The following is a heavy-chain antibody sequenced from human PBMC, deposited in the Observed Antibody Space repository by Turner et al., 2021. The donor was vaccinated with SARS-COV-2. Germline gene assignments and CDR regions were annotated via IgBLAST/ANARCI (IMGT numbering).Heavy chain of an antibody. D-gene: IGHD3-10*01. J-gene: IGHJ6*02. CDR3: ARRLLSPLGGMDV. V-gene: IGHV4-39*01. CDR1: GGSISSVSYY. CDR2: VYYSGTT. Sequence: QLQLQESGPGLVKPSEPLSLTCTVSGGSISSVSYYWGWIRQPPGKGLEWIGNVYYSGTTYYNPSLKSRVTISVDTSKNQFSLKLTSVTAADTAVYYCARRLLSPLGGMDVWGQGTTVTVSS.